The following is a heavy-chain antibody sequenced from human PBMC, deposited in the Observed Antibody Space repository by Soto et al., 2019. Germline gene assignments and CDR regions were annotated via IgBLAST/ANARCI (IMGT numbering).Heavy chain of an antibody. V-gene: IGHV1-8*02. CDR3: AKNHSGSSLAY. CDR1: GYNFISSE. J-gene: IGHJ4*02. Sequence: QVQLVQSGAEVKKPGASVKVSCKTSGYNFISSEISWVRQAPGQGLELMGWMNPHTGETDATRKFQGGLTMTRNTSINTAYLELSSLPSEDTAVYYCAKNHSGSSLAYWGQGSLVTVSS. D-gene: IGHD6-6*01. CDR2: MNPHTGET.